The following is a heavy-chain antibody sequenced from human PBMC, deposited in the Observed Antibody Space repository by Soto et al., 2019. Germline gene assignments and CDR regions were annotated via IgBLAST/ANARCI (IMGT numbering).Heavy chain of an antibody. CDR2: INHSGST. Sequence: SETLSLTCAVYGGSFSGYYWSWIRQPPGKGLEWIGEINHSGSTNYNPSLKSRVTISVDTSKNQFSLKLSSVTAADTAVYYCARGSQDYDILTGYYIFDYWGQGTLVTVCS. D-gene: IGHD3-9*01. CDR1: GGSFSGYY. V-gene: IGHV4-34*01. J-gene: IGHJ4*02. CDR3: ARGSQDYDILTGYYIFDY.